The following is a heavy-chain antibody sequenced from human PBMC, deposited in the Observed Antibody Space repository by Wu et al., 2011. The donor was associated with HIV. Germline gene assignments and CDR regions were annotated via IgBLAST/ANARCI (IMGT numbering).Heavy chain of an antibody. V-gene: IGHV1-2*02. Sequence: QVQLVQSGAEVKKPGASVKVSCKASGYTFTGYYIHWVRQAPGQGLEWMGWINPNSGVTNYAQNFQGRVTMTRDTSISTAYMELNRLKSDDTAVYYCAGPNSDGSSRKLDCWGQGTLVTVSS. CDR2: INPNSGVT. CDR3: AGPNSDGSSRKLDC. CDR1: GYTFTGYY. D-gene: IGHD6-6*01. J-gene: IGHJ4*02.